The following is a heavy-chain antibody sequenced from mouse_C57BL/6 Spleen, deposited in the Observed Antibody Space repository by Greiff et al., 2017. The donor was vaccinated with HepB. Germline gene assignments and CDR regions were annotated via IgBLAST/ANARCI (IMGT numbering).Heavy chain of an antibody. Sequence: QLVESGPGLVKPSQSLFLTCSITGFPITSGYYWIWIRQSPGKPLEWMGYITHSGETFYNPSLQSPISITRETSKNQFFLQLNSVTTEDTAMYYCAGASYDKGDYYAMNYWGQGTSVTVSS. D-gene: IGHD2-10*02. V-gene: IGHV12-3*01. CDR1: GFPITSGYY. J-gene: IGHJ4*01. CDR2: ITHSGET. CDR3: AGASYDKGDYYAMNY.